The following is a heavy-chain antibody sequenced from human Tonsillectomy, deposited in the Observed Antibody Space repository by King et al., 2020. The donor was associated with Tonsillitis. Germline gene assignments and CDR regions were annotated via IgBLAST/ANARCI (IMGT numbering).Heavy chain of an antibody. CDR3: AGVVGKTRQFFDY. Sequence: QLQESGPGLVKPSETLSLTCAVSGYSISSGYCWGWIRQPPGKGLEWIGSIYHSGSTYYNPSLKSRVTISVDTSKNQFSLKLSSVTAADTAVYYCAGVVGKTRQFFDYWGQGTLVTVSS. J-gene: IGHJ4*02. CDR1: GYSISSGYC. D-gene: IGHD2-15*01. CDR2: IYHSGST. V-gene: IGHV4-38-2*01.